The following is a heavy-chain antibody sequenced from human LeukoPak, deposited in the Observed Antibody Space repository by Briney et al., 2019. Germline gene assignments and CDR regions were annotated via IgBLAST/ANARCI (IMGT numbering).Heavy chain of an antibody. V-gene: IGHV4-34*01. J-gene: IGHJ4*02. D-gene: IGHD3-22*01. CDR3: ARDTEDYYYDSSGYYSRPIDY. CDR2: INHSGST. Sequence: PSETLSLTCAVYGGSFSGYYWSWIRQPPGKGLEWIGEINHSGSTNYNPSLKSRVTISVDTSKNQFSLKLSSVTAADTAVYYCARDTEDYYYDSSGYYSRPIDYWGQGTLVTVSS. CDR1: GGSFSGYY.